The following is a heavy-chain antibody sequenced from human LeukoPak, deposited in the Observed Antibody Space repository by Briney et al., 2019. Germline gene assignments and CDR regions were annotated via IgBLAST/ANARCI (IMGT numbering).Heavy chain of an antibody. Sequence: GGSLRLSCSASGFIFDDYAMHWVRQAPGKGLEWVSLISWDGAITYYADSVKGRFTISRDNSKNTLYLQMNSLRAEDTAVYYCAKDEEFGDVDTPLKFDYWGQGTLVTVSS. J-gene: IGHJ4*02. CDR3: AKDEEFGDVDTPLKFDY. D-gene: IGHD5-18*01. V-gene: IGHV3-43D*03. CDR1: GFIFDDYA. CDR2: ISWDGAIT.